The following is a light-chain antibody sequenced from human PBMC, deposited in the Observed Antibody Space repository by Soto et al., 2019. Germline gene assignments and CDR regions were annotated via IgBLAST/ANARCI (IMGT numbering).Light chain of an antibody. V-gene: IGKV3-20*01. Sequence: EIVLTQSPDTLSVSPGGGATLSCRASQSVASNYLAWYQHIPGQAPRLLIYGASNRATDIPDRFGGSGSGTDFTLTITRLEPEDSAVYYCQQYGTSPFSFGPGTKVAIK. CDR2: GAS. J-gene: IGKJ3*01. CDR3: QQYGTSPFS. CDR1: QSVASNY.